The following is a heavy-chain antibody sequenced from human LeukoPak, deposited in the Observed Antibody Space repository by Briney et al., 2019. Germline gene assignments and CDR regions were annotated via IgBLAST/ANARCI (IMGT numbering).Heavy chain of an antibody. V-gene: IGHV3-74*01. Sequence: PGGSLRLSCAASGFTLSYYWMHWVRHGPGKGLVWVSTINGDGSSTNYADSVKGRFTIPRDNAKNTLYLEMNSLRVEDTAVYYCARDPRNKGFDPWGQGTLVTVSS. J-gene: IGHJ5*02. CDR3: ARDPRNKGFDP. CDR2: INGDGSST. D-gene: IGHD1/OR15-1a*01. CDR1: GFTLSYYW.